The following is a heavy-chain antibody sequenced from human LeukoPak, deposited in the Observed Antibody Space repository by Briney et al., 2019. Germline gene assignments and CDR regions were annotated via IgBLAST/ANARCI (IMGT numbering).Heavy chain of an antibody. CDR3: ARGSLRGGWYFDL. CDR2: IYHSGST. CDR1: GYPISSGYY. Sequence: PSETLSLTCTVSGYPISSGYYWGWIRQPPGKGLEWIGSIYHSGSTYYNPSLKSRVTISVDTSKNQFSLKLSSVTAADTAVYYCARGSLRGGWYFDLWGRGTLVTVSS. J-gene: IGHJ2*01. D-gene: IGHD3-16*01. V-gene: IGHV4-38-2*02.